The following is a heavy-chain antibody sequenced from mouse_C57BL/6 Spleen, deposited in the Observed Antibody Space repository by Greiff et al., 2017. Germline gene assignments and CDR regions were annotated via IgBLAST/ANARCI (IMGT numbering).Heavy chain of an antibody. Sequence: QVQLQQPGAELVKPGASVKLSCKASGYTFTSYWMHWVKQRPGQGLEWIGMIHPNSGSTNYNEKFKSKATLTVDKSSSTAYMQLSSLTSEDSAVYDCARGGTTIVDPYSMDYWGQGTSVTVSS. J-gene: IGHJ4*01. D-gene: IGHD1-1*01. CDR1: GYTFTSYW. CDR2: IHPNSGST. V-gene: IGHV1-64*01. CDR3: ARGGTTIVDPYSMDY.